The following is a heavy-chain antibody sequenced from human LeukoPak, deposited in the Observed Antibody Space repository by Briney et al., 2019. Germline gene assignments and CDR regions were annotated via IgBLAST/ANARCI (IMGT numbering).Heavy chain of an antibody. CDR3: ARDMFTAMVTWGGFDP. CDR2: ISSSGSTI. D-gene: IGHD5-18*01. Sequence: PGGSLRLSCAASGFTFSDYYMSWIRRAPGKGLEWVSYISSSGSTIYYADSVKGRFTISRDNAKNSLYLQMNSLRAEDTAVYYCARDMFTAMVTWGGFDPWGQGTLVTVSS. J-gene: IGHJ5*02. CDR1: GFTFSDYY. V-gene: IGHV3-11*04.